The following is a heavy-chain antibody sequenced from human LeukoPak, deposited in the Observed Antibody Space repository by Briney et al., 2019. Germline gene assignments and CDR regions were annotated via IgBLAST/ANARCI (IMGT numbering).Heavy chain of an antibody. CDR2: INPSGGST. D-gene: IGHD2-2*01. Sequence: ASVKVSCKASGYTFTSYYMHWVRQAPGQGLEWMGIINPSGGSTSYAQKFQGRVTMTRDTSTSIVYMELSSLRFEDTAVYYCAREGRVVAALDYWGQGTLVTVSS. J-gene: IGHJ4*02. CDR3: AREGRVVAALDY. V-gene: IGHV1-46*01. CDR1: GYTFTSYY.